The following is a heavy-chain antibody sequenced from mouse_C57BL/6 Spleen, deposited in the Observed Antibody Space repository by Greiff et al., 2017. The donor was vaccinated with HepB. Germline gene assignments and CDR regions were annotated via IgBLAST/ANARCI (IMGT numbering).Heavy chain of an antibody. V-gene: IGHV1-55*01. D-gene: IGHD1-1*01. Sequence: QVQLQQPGAELVKPGASVKMSCKASGYTFTSYWITWVKQRPGQGLESIGDIYRGSGSTNYNEKFKSKATLTVDTSSSTAYMQLSSLTSEDSAVYYCARITTVVEGYFDVWGTGTTVTVSS. CDR3: ARITTVVEGYFDV. J-gene: IGHJ1*03. CDR2: IYRGSGST. CDR1: GYTFTSYW.